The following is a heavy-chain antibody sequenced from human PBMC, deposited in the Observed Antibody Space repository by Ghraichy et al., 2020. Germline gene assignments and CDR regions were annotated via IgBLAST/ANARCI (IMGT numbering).Heavy chain of an antibody. Sequence: GSLRLSCVAPGLIFSYYWLTWVRQAPGKGLEWVANINQDGREKYYVGSVKGRFTISRDNAKSSLYLQMNNLSAEDTAVYYCSAGDTFDIWGRGTMVTVSS. J-gene: IGHJ3*02. D-gene: IGHD3-10*01. CDR2: INQDGREK. CDR3: SAGDTFDI. V-gene: IGHV3-7*03. CDR1: GLIFSYYW.